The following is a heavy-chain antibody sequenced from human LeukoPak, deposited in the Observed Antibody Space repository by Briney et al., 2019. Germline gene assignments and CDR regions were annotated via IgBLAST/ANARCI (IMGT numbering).Heavy chain of an antibody. D-gene: IGHD3-3*01. CDR2: IYYSGST. CDR3: AREGYDFWSGSNWFDP. CDR1: GGSISSHY. Sequence: SETLSLTCTVSGGSISSHYWSWIRQPPGKGLEWIGYIYYSGSTNYNPPLKSRVTISVDTSKNQFSLKLSSVTAADTAVYYCAREGYDFWSGSNWFDPWGQGTLVTVSS. V-gene: IGHV4-59*11. J-gene: IGHJ5*02.